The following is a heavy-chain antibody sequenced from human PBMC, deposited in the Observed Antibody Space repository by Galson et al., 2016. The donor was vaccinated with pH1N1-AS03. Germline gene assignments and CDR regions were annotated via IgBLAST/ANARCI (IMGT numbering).Heavy chain of an antibody. D-gene: IGHD5-24*01. CDR3: ARMGGAGYNTYYFDF. CDR2: IDWADDK. J-gene: IGHJ4*02. V-gene: IGHV2-70*04. Sequence: PALVKPTQTLTLTCSFSGLSVSTTGMRVSWIRQPPGKALEWLAFIDWADDKFYSTSLKTRLTISRDTSKNQVVLTMTNIDPVDTATYYCARMGGAGYNTYYFDFWGQGTLVVVSS. CDR1: GLSVSTTGMR.